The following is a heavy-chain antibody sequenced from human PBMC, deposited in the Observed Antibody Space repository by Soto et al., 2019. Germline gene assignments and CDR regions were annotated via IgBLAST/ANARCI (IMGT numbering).Heavy chain of an antibody. J-gene: IGHJ6*02. D-gene: IGHD6-19*01. CDR2: IHPSNSDN. CDR3: ARHGTSGPEDTLDV. CDR1: GYSFTNYW. Sequence: EVQLVQSGAEVKEPGESLKISCKVSGYSFTNYWIGWVRQMPGKGLEWMGIIHPSNSDNRYSPSFQGHVTISADKSISTAYLQWSSLKASDTAMYYCARHGTSGPEDTLDVWGQGTTVIVSS. V-gene: IGHV5-51*01.